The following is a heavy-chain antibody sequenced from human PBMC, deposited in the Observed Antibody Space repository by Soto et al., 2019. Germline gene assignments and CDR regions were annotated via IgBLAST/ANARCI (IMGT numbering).Heavy chain of an antibody. D-gene: IGHD3-10*01. CDR2: IFSGGNA. CDR1: GVTVNSNF. V-gene: IGHV3-53*01. J-gene: IGHJ4*02. Sequence: GGSLRLSCAVSGVTVNSNFMSWVRQAPGKGLEWVSIIFSGGNADYADSVKGRFIMSRDISKNTLYLQMNSLRAEDTAVYFCVKEFRGAFDYWGQGTLVTVSS. CDR3: VKEFRGAFDY.